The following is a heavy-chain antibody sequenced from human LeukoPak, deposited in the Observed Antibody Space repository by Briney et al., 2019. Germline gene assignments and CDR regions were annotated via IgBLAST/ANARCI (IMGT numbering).Heavy chain of an antibody. CDR1: GFTFSSYA. Sequence: GRSLRLSCAASGFTFSSYAMHWVRQAPGKGLEWVAVISYDGSNKYYADSVKGRFTISRDNSKNTLYLQMNSLRAEDTAVYYCARDSYSSSWYSFDYWGQGTLVTVSS. D-gene: IGHD6-13*01. CDR2: ISYDGSNK. CDR3: ARDSYSSSWYSFDY. J-gene: IGHJ4*02. V-gene: IGHV3-30-3*01.